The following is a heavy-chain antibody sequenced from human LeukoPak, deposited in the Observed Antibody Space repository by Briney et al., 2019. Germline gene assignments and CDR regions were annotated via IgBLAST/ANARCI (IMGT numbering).Heavy chain of an antibody. CDR2: INWSGGST. D-gene: IGHD2-2*01. CDR1: GFGFGDHG. J-gene: IGHJ4*02. V-gene: IGHV3-20*04. CDR3: ARAPITSPFYFDH. Sequence: GGSLRLSCSASGFGFGDHGMSWVRQVPGKGLEWVSGINWSGGSTGYADPVRGRFTISRDNAKNPLYLQMDSLTAEDTALYYCARAPITSPFYFDHWGQGTLVTVSS.